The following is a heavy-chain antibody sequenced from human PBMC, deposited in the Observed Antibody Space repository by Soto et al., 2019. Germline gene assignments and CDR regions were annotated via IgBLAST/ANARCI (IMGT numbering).Heavy chain of an antibody. J-gene: IGHJ4*02. D-gene: IGHD3-3*01. CDR1: GGTFSSYT. CDR3: VRGESPRFDSFDY. CDR2: IIPILGIA. Sequence: QVQLVQSGAEVKKPGSSVKVSCKASGGTFSSYTISWVRQAPGQGLEWMGRIIPILGIANYAQKFQGRVTITADKSTSTAYMELSSLRSEDTAVYYCVRGESPRFDSFDYWGQGTLVTVSS. V-gene: IGHV1-69*02.